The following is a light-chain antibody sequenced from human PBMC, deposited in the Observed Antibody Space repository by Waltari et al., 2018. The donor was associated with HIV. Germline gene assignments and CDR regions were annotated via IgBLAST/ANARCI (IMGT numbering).Light chain of an antibody. V-gene: IGLV2-11*01. CDR3: CSYGGTWTNVV. CDR2: DVL. CDR1: SGGFRHSKS. Sequence: QSALTQPCPVSGSPGQSVTISCTGNSGGFRHSKSVPWYQQHPGNAPKLTIYDVLKRPSGVPDRFSGSKSGNTASLTISGLQADDEADYYCCSYGGTWTNVVFGGGTELTVL. J-gene: IGLJ2*01.